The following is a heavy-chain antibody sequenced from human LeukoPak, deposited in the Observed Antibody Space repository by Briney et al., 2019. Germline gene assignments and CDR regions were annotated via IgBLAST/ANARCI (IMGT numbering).Heavy chain of an antibody. V-gene: IGHV1-8*02. J-gene: IGHJ6*03. Sequence: ASVKVSCKASGYTFTGYYMHWVRQAPGQGLEWMGWMNPNSGNTGYAQKFQGRVTMTRNTSISTAYMELSSLRSKDTAVYYCARDSIHYYYYMDVWGKGTTVTVSS. D-gene: IGHD3-3*02. CDR1: GYTFTGYY. CDR3: ARDSIHYYYYMDV. CDR2: MNPNSGNT.